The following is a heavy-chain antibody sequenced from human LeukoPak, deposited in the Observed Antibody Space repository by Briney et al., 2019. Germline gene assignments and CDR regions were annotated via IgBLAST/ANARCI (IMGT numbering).Heavy chain of an antibody. CDR2: ISGSGGSA. CDR3: AKLDRAVAGANAFDV. Sequence: GGSLRLSCAASGFTFSSYAMSWVRQAPGKGLEWVSAISGSGGSAYYADSVKGRFTISRDNSKNTLYLQMNSLRAEDTAIYYCAKLDRAVAGANAFDVWGQGTMVTVS. D-gene: IGHD6-19*01. CDR1: GFTFSSYA. V-gene: IGHV3-23*01. J-gene: IGHJ3*01.